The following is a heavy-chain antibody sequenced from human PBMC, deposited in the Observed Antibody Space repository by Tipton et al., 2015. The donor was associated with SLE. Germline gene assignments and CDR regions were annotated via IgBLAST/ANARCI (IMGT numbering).Heavy chain of an antibody. CDR3: ARDASGGYNWFDP. Sequence: LRLSCTVSGGSISTGSYYWGWIRQPPGRGLEWIGSIYYGGSTYYNPSLESRVTISVDTSKNQFSLKVSSVTAADTAVYYCARDASGGYNWFDPWGQGTLVTVSS. D-gene: IGHD6-19*01. J-gene: IGHJ5*02. CDR2: IYYGGST. CDR1: GGSISTGSYY. V-gene: IGHV4-39*07.